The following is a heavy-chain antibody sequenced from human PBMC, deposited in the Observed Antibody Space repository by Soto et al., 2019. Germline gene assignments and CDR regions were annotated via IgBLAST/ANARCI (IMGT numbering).Heavy chain of an antibody. CDR3: ARDSSGWYTY. CDR2: IYHSGLT. V-gene: IGHV4-59*01. J-gene: IGHJ4*02. CDR1: GASITTYY. Sequence: PSETLSLTCTVSGASITTYYWSWIRQAPGKGLEWIGNIYHSGLTDYNTSLRSRVTVSMDTSKNQFSLTLRSVTAADTAIYYCARDSSGWYTYWGPGTLVTVSS. D-gene: IGHD6-19*01.